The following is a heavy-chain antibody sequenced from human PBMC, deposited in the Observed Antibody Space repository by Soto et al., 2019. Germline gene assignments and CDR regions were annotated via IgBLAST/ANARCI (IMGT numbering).Heavy chain of an antibody. CDR1: GGSISSDY. Sequence: PSETLSLTCTVSGGSISSDYWSWIRQPPGKGLEWIGYMSNSGRTNYNPSLKSRVTISVDTSKNQFSLKLSSVTAADTAVYYCASMRGLGEISDYFDDSGQGSLDIVSS. J-gene: IGHJ4*02. D-gene: IGHD3-16*02. V-gene: IGHV4-59*01. CDR3: ASMRGLGEISDYFDD. CDR2: MSNSGRT.